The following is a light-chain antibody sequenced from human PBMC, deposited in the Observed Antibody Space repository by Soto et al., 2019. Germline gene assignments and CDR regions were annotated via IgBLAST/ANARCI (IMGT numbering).Light chain of an antibody. Sequence: QSGLTQPPSASGTPGQRVTFSCSGSSSNIGGNTVSWFQHLPRTAPKLLIFSNSQRPSGVPDRFSGAKSGTSASLAISRLQSEDEANSYCATWDDGLSAYVFGTGTKVTVL. CDR2: SNS. CDR1: SSNIGGNT. CDR3: ATWDDGLSAYV. V-gene: IGLV1-44*01. J-gene: IGLJ1*01.